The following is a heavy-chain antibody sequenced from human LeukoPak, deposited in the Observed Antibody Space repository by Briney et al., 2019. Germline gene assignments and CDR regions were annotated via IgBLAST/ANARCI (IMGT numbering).Heavy chain of an antibody. Sequence: SAPLSLTCSVSGGSIGSYYWSWIRQPPGKGLEWIGYIYYSGSTNYNPSLKSRVTISVDTSKNQFSLKLSSVTAADTAVYYCASIPTPSYYYYMDVWGKGTTVTVSS. CDR2: IYYSGST. J-gene: IGHJ6*03. V-gene: IGHV4-59*01. D-gene: IGHD4-17*01. CDR1: GGSIGSYY. CDR3: ASIPTPSYYYYMDV.